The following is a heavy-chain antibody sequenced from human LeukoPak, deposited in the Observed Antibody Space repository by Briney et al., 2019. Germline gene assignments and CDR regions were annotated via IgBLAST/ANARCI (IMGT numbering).Heavy chain of an antibody. D-gene: IGHD3-22*01. CDR2: IGTAGDT. V-gene: IGHV3-13*01. CDR1: GFTFSNYD. CDR3: AKALYDSSGYYYDY. Sequence: GGSLRLSCPASGFTFSNYDMHWVRQATGKGLEWVSAIGTAGDTYYPGSVKGRFTISRENAKNSLYLQMNSLRAGDTAVYYCAKALYDSSGYYYDYWGQGTLVTVSS. J-gene: IGHJ4*02.